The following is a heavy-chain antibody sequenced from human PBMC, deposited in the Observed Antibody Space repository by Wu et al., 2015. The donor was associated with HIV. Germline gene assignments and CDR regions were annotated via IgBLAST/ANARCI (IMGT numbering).Heavy chain of an antibody. CDR2: IIPIFGTA. D-gene: IGHD3-22*01. CDR3: ASTHYYDSSGYNVEYFQH. J-gene: IGHJ1*01. V-gene: IGHV1-69*13. Sequence: QVQLVQSGAEVKKPGSSVKVSCKASGGTFSSYAISWVRQAPGQGLEWMGRIIPIFGTANYAQKFQGRVTITADESTSTAYMELSSLRSEDTAVYYCASTHYYDSSGYNVEYFQHWGQGTLVTVSS. CDR1: GGTFSSYA.